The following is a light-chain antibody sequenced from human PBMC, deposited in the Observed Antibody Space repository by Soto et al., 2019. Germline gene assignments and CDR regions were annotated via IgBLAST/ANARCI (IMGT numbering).Light chain of an antibody. J-gene: IGKJ2*01. CDR1: QSITNW. Sequence: DIQMTQSPSTLSASVGDRVTITCRASQSITNWLAWYQQKPGKAPKLLIYKASSLESGVQSRFSGSGSGTEFTLTISSLQPDDFATYFCQQYNGNFGQGTKLDIK. CDR3: QQYNGN. CDR2: KAS. V-gene: IGKV1-5*03.